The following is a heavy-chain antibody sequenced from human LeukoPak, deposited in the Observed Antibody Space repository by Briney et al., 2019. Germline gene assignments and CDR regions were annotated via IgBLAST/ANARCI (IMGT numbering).Heavy chain of an antibody. CDR1: GFTFSDHY. V-gene: IGHV3-72*01. CDR3: ARGTMVRGAYYYYYYMDV. D-gene: IGHD3-10*01. CDR2: TRNKANSYTT. J-gene: IGHJ6*03. Sequence: RGSLRLSCAASGFTFSDHYMDWVRQAPGKGLEWVGRTRNKANSYTTEYAASVKGRFTISRDDSKNSLYLQMNSLKTEDTAVYYCARGTMVRGAYYYYYYMDVWGRGTTVTVSS.